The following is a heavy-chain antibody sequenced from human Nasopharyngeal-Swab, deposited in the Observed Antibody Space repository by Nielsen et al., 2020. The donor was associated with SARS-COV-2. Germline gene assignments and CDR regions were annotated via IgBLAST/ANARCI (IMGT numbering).Heavy chain of an antibody. J-gene: IGHJ4*02. CDR1: GYTFTSYD. CDR2: MNPNSVNT. D-gene: IGHD1-26*01. CDR3: ARGRRGIVGATVYYFDY. V-gene: IGHV1-8*01. Sequence: ASVKVSCKASGYTFTSYDINWVRQATGQGLEWMGWMNPNSVNTGYAQKFQGRVTMTRNTSISTAYMELSSLRSEDTAVYYCARGRRGIVGATVYYFDYWDQGTLVTVSS.